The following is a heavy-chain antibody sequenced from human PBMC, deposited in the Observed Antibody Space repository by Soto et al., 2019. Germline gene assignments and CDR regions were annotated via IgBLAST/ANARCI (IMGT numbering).Heavy chain of an antibody. J-gene: IGHJ4*02. CDR1: GYSFTGYY. Sequence: GASVKVSCKASGYSFTGYYMHWVRQAPGQGLEWMGWIKPNSGGTNYAQKFQGWVSMTRDTSISTAYMELSRLRSDDTAVYYCARDRYPHNYYYDSSGYYYSRAVYDYWGQGTLVTVSS. CDR3: ARDRYPHNYYYDSSGYYYSRAVYDY. CDR2: IKPNSGGT. V-gene: IGHV1-2*04. D-gene: IGHD3-22*01.